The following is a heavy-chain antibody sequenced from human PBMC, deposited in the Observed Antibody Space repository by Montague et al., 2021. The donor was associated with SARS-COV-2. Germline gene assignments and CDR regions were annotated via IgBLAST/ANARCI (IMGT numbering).Heavy chain of an antibody. Sequence: SETLSLTCTVSGGSISRYSWTWIRQPPGKRLEWIGYIYNSGSTNYNPSLTSRVTISVDTSKNQFSLKLSSVAAADTAVYYCARVGRGSSWYEVAFDIWGQGTMVTVSS. CDR2: IYNSGST. J-gene: IGHJ3*02. CDR1: GGSISRYS. D-gene: IGHD6-13*01. V-gene: IGHV4-59*01. CDR3: ARVGRGSSWYEVAFDI.